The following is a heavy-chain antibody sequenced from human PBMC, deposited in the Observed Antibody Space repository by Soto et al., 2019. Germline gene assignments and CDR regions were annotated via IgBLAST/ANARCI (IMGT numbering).Heavy chain of an antibody. CDR3: ARGPFSPFDY. CDR2: IYYSGST. Sequence: SETLSLTCTDSGGSISSGGYYWSWIRQHPGKGLEWIGYIYYSGSTYYNPSLKSRVTISVDTSKNQFSLKLSSVTAADTAVYYCARGPFSPFDYWGQGTLVNVSS. CDR1: GGSISSGGYY. V-gene: IGHV4-31*03. J-gene: IGHJ4*02.